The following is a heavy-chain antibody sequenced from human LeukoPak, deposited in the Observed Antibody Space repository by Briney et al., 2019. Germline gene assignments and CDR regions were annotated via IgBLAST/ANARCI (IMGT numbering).Heavy chain of an antibody. Sequence: ASVKVSCKASGYTFTSYDINWVRQATGQGLEWMGWMNPNSGNTGYAQKFPGRVTITRNTSISTAYMELSSLRSEDTAVYYCARASWITMMSFDIWGQGTMVTVSS. J-gene: IGHJ3*02. CDR3: ARASWITMMSFDI. CDR2: MNPNSGNT. D-gene: IGHD3-22*01. CDR1: GYTFTSYD. V-gene: IGHV1-8*03.